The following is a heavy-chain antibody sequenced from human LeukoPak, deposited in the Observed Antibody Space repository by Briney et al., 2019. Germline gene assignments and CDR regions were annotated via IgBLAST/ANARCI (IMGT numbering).Heavy chain of an antibody. D-gene: IGHD4-23*01. J-gene: IGHJ3*02. V-gene: IGHV3-53*01. CDR1: GFTVSSNY. Sequence: GGSLRLSFAASGFTVSSNYMSWVRQAPGKGLEWVSVMYSGGSTYYADSVKGRFTISRDNAKNSLYLQMNSLRAEDTAVYYCARLVATVVTPYDAFDIWGQGTMVTVSS. CDR3: ARLVATVVTPYDAFDI. CDR2: MYSGGST.